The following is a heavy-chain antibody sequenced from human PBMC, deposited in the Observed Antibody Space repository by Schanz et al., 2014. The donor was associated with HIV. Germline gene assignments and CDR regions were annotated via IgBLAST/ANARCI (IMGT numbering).Heavy chain of an antibody. CDR3: ARWRSDSNFSPPLFDF. D-gene: IGHD2-21*01. V-gene: IGHV3-74*01. J-gene: IGHJ4*02. CDR2: INNDGSST. CDR1: GFSFSSYW. Sequence: EVQLVESGGGLVQPGGSLRLSCAASGFSFSSYWMYWVRQAPGKGLVWVSRINNDGSSTSYADSVKGRFTISRDNAKNTLYLQMNSLRVEDTAVYYCARWRSDSNFSPPLFDFWGQGTLVTVSS.